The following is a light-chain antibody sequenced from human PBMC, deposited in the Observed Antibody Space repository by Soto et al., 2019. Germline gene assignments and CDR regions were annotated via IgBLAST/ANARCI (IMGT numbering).Light chain of an antibody. CDR1: QSVSSN. Sequence: EIVMTQSPATLSVSPGERATLSCRASQSVSSNLAWYQQKPGQAPRLLIYSASTRATGIPARFSGSGSGTEFTLTISSLQSEDFAVYYFQQYNNWALLKFGQGTKVEIK. V-gene: IGKV3-15*01. CDR2: SAS. CDR3: QQYNNWALLK. J-gene: IGKJ1*01.